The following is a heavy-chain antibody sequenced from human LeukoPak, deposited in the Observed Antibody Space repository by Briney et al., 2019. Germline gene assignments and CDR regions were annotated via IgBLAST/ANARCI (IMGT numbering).Heavy chain of an antibody. J-gene: IGHJ2*01. D-gene: IGHD4-23*01. V-gene: IGHV1-69*05. Sequence: GASVKVSCKASGGTFSSYAISWVRQAPGQGLEWMGRIIPIFGTANYAQKFQGRVTITTDESTSTAYMELSSLRSEDTAVYYCARVGGNTYWYFDLWGRGTLVTVSS. CDR2: IIPIFGTA. CDR1: GGTFSSYA. CDR3: ARVGGNTYWYFDL.